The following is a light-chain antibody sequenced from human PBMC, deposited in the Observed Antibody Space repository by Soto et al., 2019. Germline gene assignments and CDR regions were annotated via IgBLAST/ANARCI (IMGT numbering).Light chain of an antibody. CDR3: SSYTSSSTPVV. CDR2: EVS. V-gene: IGLV2-18*02. J-gene: IGLJ2*01. Sequence: HSALTQPPSVSGSPGQSVTISCTGTSSDVGSYNRVSWYQQPPGTAPKLMIYEVSNRPSGVPDRFSGSKSGNTASLTISGLQAEDEADYYCSSYTSSSTPVVFGGGTKLTVL. CDR1: SSDVGSYNR.